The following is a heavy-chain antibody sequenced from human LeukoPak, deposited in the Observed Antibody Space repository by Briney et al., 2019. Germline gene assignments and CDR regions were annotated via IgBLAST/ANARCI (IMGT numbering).Heavy chain of an antibody. Sequence: GGSLRLSCAASGFTFSNAWMSWVRQAPGKGLEWVGRIKSKTDGGTTDYAAPVKGRFTISRDDSQNTLYLQMNSLKAEDTAVYYCTTGAPRAYSGSYSNCWGQGTLVTVSS. CDR3: TTGAPRAYSGSYSNC. CDR2: IKSKTDGGTT. D-gene: IGHD1-26*01. CDR1: GFTFSNAW. J-gene: IGHJ4*02. V-gene: IGHV3-15*01.